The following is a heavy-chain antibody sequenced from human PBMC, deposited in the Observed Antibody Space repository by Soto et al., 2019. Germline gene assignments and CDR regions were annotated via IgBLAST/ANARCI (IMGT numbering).Heavy chain of an antibody. D-gene: IGHD3-9*01. Sequence: SETLSLTCTVSGGSINNNRYYWGWVRQTPGKGLEWIANIYYSGSTYYNPSLKSRVTMSVNMSKNQFPLKLTSVTVADTAMYYCAREGLDRVYGMDVWGQGTTVTVSS. CDR3: AREGLDRVYGMDV. CDR1: GGSINNNRYY. V-gene: IGHV4-39*02. J-gene: IGHJ6*02. CDR2: IYYSGST.